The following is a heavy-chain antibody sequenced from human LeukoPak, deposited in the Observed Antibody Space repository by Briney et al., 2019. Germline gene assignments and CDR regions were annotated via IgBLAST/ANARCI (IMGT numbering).Heavy chain of an antibody. CDR3: ARAYYYGSGSYGLDY. J-gene: IGHJ4*02. D-gene: IGHD3-10*01. CDR1: SYSISSAYY. CDR2: IYYSGST. V-gene: IGHV4-61*01. Sequence: SETLSLTCTVSSYSISSAYYWSWIRQPPGKGLEWIGYIYYSGSTNYNPSLKSRVTISVDTSKNQFSLKLTSVTAADTAVYYCARAYYYGSGSYGLDYWGQGTLVTVSS.